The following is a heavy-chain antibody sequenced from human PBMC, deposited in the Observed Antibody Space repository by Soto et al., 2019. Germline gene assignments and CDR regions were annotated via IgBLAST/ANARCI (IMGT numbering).Heavy chain of an antibody. Sequence: QVQLVQSGAEVKKPGASVKVSCKASGYSFTTYYMHWVRQAPGQGLEWMGIINPSDDSITYAQKFQGRVTMTRDTSTSTVYMELRSLRSEDTAVYYCARLPTCSGGSCYPGYNGLDVWGQGTTVTVSS. CDR3: ARLPTCSGGSCYPGYNGLDV. CDR1: GYSFTTYY. CDR2: INPSDDSI. V-gene: IGHV1-46*01. J-gene: IGHJ6*02. D-gene: IGHD2-15*01.